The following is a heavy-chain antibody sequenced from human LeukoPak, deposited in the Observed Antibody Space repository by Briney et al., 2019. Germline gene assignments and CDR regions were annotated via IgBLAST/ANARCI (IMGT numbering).Heavy chain of an antibody. D-gene: IGHD5/OR15-5a*01. Sequence: SETLSLTCAVYGGSFSGYYWSWIRQPPGKGLEWIGEINHSGSTNYNPSLKSRVTISVDTSKNQFFLRLTSVTAADTAVYYCAKGFYDSRLNSNPFDFWGRGTLVTVSS. V-gene: IGHV4-34*01. CDR3: AKGFYDSRLNSNPFDF. J-gene: IGHJ4*02. CDR2: INHSGST. CDR1: GGSFSGYY.